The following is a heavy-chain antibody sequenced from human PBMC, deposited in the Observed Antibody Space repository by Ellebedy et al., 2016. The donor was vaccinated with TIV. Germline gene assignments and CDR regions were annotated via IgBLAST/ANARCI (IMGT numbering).Heavy chain of an antibody. CDR3: ARRRDGGDRSWGY. D-gene: IGHD2-21*02. Sequence: ASVKVSCKASGYAFTNYVISWVRQATGQGLEWMGWMNPNSGNTGYAQRFQGRVTMTRNTSISTAYMELSSLRSEDTAVYYCARRRDGGDRSWGYWGQGTVVIVSS. CDR2: MNPNSGNT. J-gene: IGHJ4*02. CDR1: GYAFTNYV. V-gene: IGHV1-8*02.